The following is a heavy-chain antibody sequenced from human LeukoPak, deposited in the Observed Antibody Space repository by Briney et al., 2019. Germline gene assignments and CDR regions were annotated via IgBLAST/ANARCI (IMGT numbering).Heavy chain of an antibody. J-gene: IGHJ6*02. V-gene: IGHV4-39*07. Sequence: PSETLSLTCTVSGGSISSSSYYWGWIRQPPGKGLEWIGSIYYSGSTYYNPSLKSRVTISVDTSKNQFSLKLSSVTAADTAVYYCARDHPGGDGAVWGQGTTVTVSS. D-gene: IGHD2-21*02. CDR3: ARDHPGGDGAV. CDR2: IYYSGST. CDR1: GGSISSSSYY.